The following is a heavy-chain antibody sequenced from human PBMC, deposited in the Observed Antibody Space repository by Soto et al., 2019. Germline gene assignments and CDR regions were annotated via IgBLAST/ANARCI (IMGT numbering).Heavy chain of an antibody. Sequence: ASVKVSCKASGYTFTSYGISWVRQAPGQGLEWMGWISAYNGNTNYAQKLQGRVTMTTDTSTSTAYMELRSLRSDDTAVYYCARSEVVPAAMRYYYYDYGMDVWGQGSTVTV. J-gene: IGHJ6*02. CDR2: ISAYNGNT. D-gene: IGHD2-2*01. CDR1: GYTFTSYG. V-gene: IGHV1-18*04. CDR3: ARSEVVPAAMRYYYYDYGMDV.